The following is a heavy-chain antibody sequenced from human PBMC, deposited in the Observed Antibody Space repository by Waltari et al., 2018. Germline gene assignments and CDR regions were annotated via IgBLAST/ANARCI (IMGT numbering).Heavy chain of an antibody. D-gene: IGHD4-4*01. V-gene: IGHV1-69*12. Sequence: QVQLVQSGAEVKKPGSSVKVSCKASGGTFSSYAISWVRQAPGQGLEWMGGIIPIFGTANYAQKFQGRVTITADESTSTAYMELSSLRSEDTAVYYCARDGMTTVINYYYYMDVWGKGTTVTVSS. J-gene: IGHJ6*03. CDR3: ARDGMTTVINYYYYMDV. CDR2: IIPIFGTA. CDR1: GGTFSSYA.